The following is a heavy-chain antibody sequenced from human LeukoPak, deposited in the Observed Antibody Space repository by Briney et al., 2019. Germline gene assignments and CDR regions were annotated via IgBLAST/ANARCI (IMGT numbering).Heavy chain of an antibody. CDR3: ARSTGSGSYRGAFDP. D-gene: IGHD3-10*01. V-gene: IGHV5-51*01. Sequence: GESLKISCKGSGYSFTNYWLAWVRQMPGKGLEGVGIIYPADSDTTYSPSFQGQVTISADKSINTAYLQWSSLKASDTAMYYCARSTGSGSYRGAFDPWGQGTLVTVSS. CDR2: IYPADSDT. CDR1: GYSFTNYW. J-gene: IGHJ5*02.